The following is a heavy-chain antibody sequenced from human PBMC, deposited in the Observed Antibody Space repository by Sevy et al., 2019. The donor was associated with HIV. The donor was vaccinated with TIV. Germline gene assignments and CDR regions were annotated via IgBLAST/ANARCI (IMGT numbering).Heavy chain of an antibody. J-gene: IGHJ5*02. CDR1: GFTFSNYG. D-gene: IGHD2-2*01. V-gene: IGHV3-30*02. Sequence: GGSLRLSCAASGFTFSNYGMHWVRQAPGKGLDWVAFIRYDGSNKHYADSVEGRVTISRDNSKNTLYLQMNSLRAEDTAVYYCAGRYCGSSECYGFDHWGQGTLVTVSS. CDR2: IRYDGSNK. CDR3: AGRYCGSSECYGFDH.